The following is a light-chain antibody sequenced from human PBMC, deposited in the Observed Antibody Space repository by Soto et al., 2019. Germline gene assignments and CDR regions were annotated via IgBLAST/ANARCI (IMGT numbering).Light chain of an antibody. CDR3: QQYGSSPWT. Sequence: EIVLTQPPGTLSLSPGERATLSCRASQSVSSSYLAWYQQKPGQAPRLLIYGASRRATGIPDRFSGSGSGTDFTLTISRLEPEDFAVYYCQQYGSSPWTFGQGTKVDIK. J-gene: IGKJ1*01. CDR2: GAS. V-gene: IGKV3-20*01. CDR1: QSVSSSY.